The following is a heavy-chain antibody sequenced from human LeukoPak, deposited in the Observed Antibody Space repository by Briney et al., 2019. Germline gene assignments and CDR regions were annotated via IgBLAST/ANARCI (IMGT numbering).Heavy chain of an antibody. V-gene: IGHV3-23*01. CDR1: GFTFSSYA. CDR2: ISGSGGST. D-gene: IGHD3-16*02. J-gene: IGHJ5*02. CDR3: AKDATEYYDYVWGSYRPSQFDP. Sequence: GGSLRLSCAASGFTFSSYAMSWVRQAPGKGLEWVSAISGSGGSTYYADSVKGRFTISRDNSKNTLYLQMNSLRAEDTAVYYCAKDATEYYDYVWGSYRPSQFDPWGQGTLVTVSS.